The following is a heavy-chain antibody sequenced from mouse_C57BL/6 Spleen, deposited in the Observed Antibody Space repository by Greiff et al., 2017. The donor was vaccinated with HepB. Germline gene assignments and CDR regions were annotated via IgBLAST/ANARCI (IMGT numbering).Heavy chain of an antibody. Sequence: VQLQQPGAELVKPGASVKLSCKASGYTFTSYWMQWVKQRPGQGLEWIGEIDPSDSYTNYNQKFKGKATLTVDTSSSTAYMQLSSLTSEDSAVYYCARHYEGGAMDYWGQGTSVTVSS. V-gene: IGHV1-50*01. CDR3: ARHYEGGAMDY. J-gene: IGHJ4*01. CDR1: GYTFTSYW. D-gene: IGHD1-1*01. CDR2: IDPSDSYT.